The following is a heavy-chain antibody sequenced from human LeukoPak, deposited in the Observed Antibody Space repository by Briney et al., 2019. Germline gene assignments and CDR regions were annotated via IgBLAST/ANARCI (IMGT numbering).Heavy chain of an antibody. CDR3: ARDSVEMATIFGY. CDR1: GGSISSYY. D-gene: IGHD5-24*01. J-gene: IGHJ4*02. Sequence: PSETLSLTCTVSGGSISSYYWSWIRQPPGKGLEWIGYIYYSGSTNYNPSLKSRVTISVDTSKNQFSLKLSSVTAADTAVYYCARDSVEMATIFGYWGQGTLVTVSS. CDR2: IYYSGST. V-gene: IGHV4-59*01.